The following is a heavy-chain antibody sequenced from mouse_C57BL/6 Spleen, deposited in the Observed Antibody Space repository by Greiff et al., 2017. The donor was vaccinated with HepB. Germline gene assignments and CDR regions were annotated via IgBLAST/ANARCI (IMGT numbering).Heavy chain of an antibody. CDR3: ASGGYYDYDGFAY. Sequence: QVQLQQPGAELVMPGASVKLSCKASGYTFTSYWMHWVKQRPGQGLEWIGEIDPSDSYTNYNQKFKGKFTLTVDKSSSTAYMQLSSLTSEDSAVYYCASGGYYDYDGFAYWGQGTLVTVSA. V-gene: IGHV1-69*01. D-gene: IGHD2-4*01. CDR2: IDPSDSYT. J-gene: IGHJ3*01. CDR1: GYTFTSYW.